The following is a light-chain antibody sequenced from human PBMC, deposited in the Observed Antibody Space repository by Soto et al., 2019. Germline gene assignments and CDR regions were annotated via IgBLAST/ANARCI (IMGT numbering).Light chain of an antibody. J-gene: IGLJ2*01. CDR2: DTS. V-gene: IGLV7-46*01. CDR1: TGAVTNGHF. Sequence: QTVVTQEPSVTVSPGGTVTLTCGSSTGAVTNGHFPYWFQQKPGQAPRPPIYDTSNKHSWTPARFSGSLLGGKAALTLSGAQPEDEADYYCLISYSSARLVFGGGTKLTVL. CDR3: LISYSSARLV.